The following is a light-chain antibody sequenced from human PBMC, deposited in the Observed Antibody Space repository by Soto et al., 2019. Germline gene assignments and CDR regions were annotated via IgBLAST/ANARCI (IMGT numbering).Light chain of an antibody. J-gene: IGKJ2*01. CDR1: QSISSY. CDR2: VES. CDR3: QQSYGSPYT. V-gene: IGKV1-39*01. Sequence: DIQMTQSPSSLSASVGDRVTITCRASQSISSYLNWYQQKPGKAHSLLIYVESTLQSGVPSRFSVSGSGTDFTLTISSLQPEDVATYYCQQSYGSPYTFGQGTKLEIK.